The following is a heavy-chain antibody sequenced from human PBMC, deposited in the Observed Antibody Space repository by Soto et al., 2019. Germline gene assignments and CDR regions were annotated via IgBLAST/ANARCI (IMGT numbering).Heavy chain of an antibody. D-gene: IGHD2-21*01. CDR2: IYYSGST. CDR3: ARGNVVAIDY. V-gene: IGHV4-30-4*08. CDR1: GGSISSGVYY. J-gene: IGHJ4*02. Sequence: SETLSLTCTVSGGSISSGVYYWSWIRQHPGKGLEWIGYIYYSGSTYYNPSLKSRVTISVDRSKNQFSLKLSSVTAADTAVYYCARGNVVAIDYWGQGTLVTVSS.